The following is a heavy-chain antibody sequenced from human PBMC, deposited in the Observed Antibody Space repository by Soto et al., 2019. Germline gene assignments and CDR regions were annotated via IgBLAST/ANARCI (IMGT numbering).Heavy chain of an antibody. CDR1: GFTFSSYG. CDR3: ARGATSPSY. Sequence: EVQLLESGGGLVQPGGSLRLSCAASGFTFSSYGMSWVRQAPGKGLEWVSAISSSGGSAYYADSVKGRFTISRDNSKNTLYLQMNSRRAEDTAVYYGARGATSPSYWGQGTLVTVSS. J-gene: IGHJ4*02. CDR2: ISSSGGSA. V-gene: IGHV3-23*01. D-gene: IGHD3-16*01.